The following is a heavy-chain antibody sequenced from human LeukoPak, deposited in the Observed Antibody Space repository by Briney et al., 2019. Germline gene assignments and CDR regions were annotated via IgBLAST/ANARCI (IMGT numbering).Heavy chain of an antibody. V-gene: IGHV3-23*01. Sequence: GGSLRPSCAASGFTFNNYAMSWVRQAPGKGLEWVSFITDSGGSTYYADSVKGRFTISRDSSKNTLSLQMNSLRAEDTGVYYCAKSSTSQRGYYGLDVWGQGTTVTVSS. CDR1: GFTFNNYA. J-gene: IGHJ6*02. CDR2: ITDSGGST. D-gene: IGHD6-25*01. CDR3: AKSSTSQRGYYGLDV.